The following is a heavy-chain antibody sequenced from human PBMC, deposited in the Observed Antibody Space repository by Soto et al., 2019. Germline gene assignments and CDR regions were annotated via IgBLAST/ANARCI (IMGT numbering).Heavy chain of an antibody. D-gene: IGHD6-6*01. J-gene: IGHJ4*02. CDR3: ARGETRHSSLSVY. Sequence: EVQLVESGGGLVQPGGSLRLSCAASGFTFSSYWMHWVRQPPGKGLVWVSRISTDGSSTSYADSGKGRFTISRDNAENTLYLQMNSLTAEETAVYYCARGETRHSSLSVYWGQGTLVTVAS. CDR2: ISTDGSST. CDR1: GFTFSSYW. V-gene: IGHV3-74*01.